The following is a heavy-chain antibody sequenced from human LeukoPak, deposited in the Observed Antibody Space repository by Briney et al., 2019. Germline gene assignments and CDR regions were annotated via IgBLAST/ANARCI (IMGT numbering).Heavy chain of an antibody. CDR3: ARQHKPRGSPFDY. CDR1: GGSISSYY. Sequence: PETLSLTCTVSGGSISSYYWSWIRQPPGRGLEWIGYIYYSGSTNYNPSLKSRVTISVDTSKNQFSLKLSSVTAADTAVYYCARQHKPRGSPFDYWGQGTLVTVSS. V-gene: IGHV4-59*01. J-gene: IGHJ4*02. D-gene: IGHD1-26*01. CDR2: IYYSGST.